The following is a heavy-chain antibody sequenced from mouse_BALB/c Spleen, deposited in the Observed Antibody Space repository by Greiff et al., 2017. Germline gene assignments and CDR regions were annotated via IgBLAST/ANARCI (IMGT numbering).Heavy chain of an antibody. Sequence: VQLVESGPGLVAPSQSLSITCTVSGFSLTSYGVHWVRQPPGKGLEWLGVIWAGGSTNYNSALMSRLSISKDNSKSQVFLKMNSLQTDDTAMYYCARGRGYDVWYFDVWGAGTTVTVSS. D-gene: IGHD2-2*01. CDR3: ARGRGYDVWYFDV. CDR1: GFSLTSYG. V-gene: IGHV2-9*02. J-gene: IGHJ1*01. CDR2: IWAGGST.